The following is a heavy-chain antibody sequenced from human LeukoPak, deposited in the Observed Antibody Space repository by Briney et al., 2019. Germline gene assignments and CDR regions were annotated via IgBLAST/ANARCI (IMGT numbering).Heavy chain of an antibody. CDR2: IYYSGST. D-gene: IGHD2-2*01. V-gene: IGHV4-59*01. J-gene: IGHJ6*03. CDR3: ARARYCSSTSCQGSYYYYYMDV. Sequence: SETLSLTCTVSGGSISSYYWSWIRQPPGKGLEWIGYIYYSGSTNYNPSLKSRVTISVDTSKNQFSLKLSSVTAADTAVYYCARARYCSSTSCQGSYYYYYMDVWGKGTTVTVSS. CDR1: GGSISSYY.